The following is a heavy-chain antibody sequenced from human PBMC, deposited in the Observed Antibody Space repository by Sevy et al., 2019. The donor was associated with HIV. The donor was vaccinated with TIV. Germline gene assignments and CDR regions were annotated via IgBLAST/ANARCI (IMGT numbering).Heavy chain of an antibody. Sequence: ASVKVSCKASGYTFTDYYIHWVRQAPGQGLEWMAWINPNSGGTSYAQNFQGRVTVTRDTSISTAYMDLRNLRSADTAVYYCAPPGGHTYGSLLDYWGQGTLVTVSS. J-gene: IGHJ4*02. D-gene: IGHD5-18*01. CDR1: GYTFTDYY. CDR3: APPGGHTYGSLLDY. V-gene: IGHV1-2*02. CDR2: INPNSGGT.